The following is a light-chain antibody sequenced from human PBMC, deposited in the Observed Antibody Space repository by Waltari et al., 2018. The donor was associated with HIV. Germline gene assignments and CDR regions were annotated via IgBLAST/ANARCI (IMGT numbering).Light chain of an antibody. CDR2: EGS. CDR3: CSYAGSSTLV. V-gene: IGLV2-23*01. Sequence: QSALTQPASVSGSPGQSITISCTGTSSDVGSYNLVSWYQQHPGKAPKLMIYEGSKRPSGVSKRLSGAKSGNTASLTSSGLQAEDEADYYCCSYAGSSTLVFGGGTKLTVL. J-gene: IGLJ2*01. CDR1: SSDVGSYNL.